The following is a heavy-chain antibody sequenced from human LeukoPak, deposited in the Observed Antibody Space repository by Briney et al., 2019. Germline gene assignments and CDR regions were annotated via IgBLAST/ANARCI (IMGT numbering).Heavy chain of an antibody. CDR2: INAGNGNT. J-gene: IGHJ4*02. CDR1: GYTFTSYA. V-gene: IGHV1-3*01. D-gene: IGHD3-10*01. Sequence: GASVKVSCKASGYTFTSYAMHWVRQAPGQRLEWMGWINAGNGNTKYSQKFQGRVTITRDTSASTAYMELSSLRSEDTAVYYCARGYYGSGSYYPVDYWGQGTLVTVSS. CDR3: ARGYYGSGSYYPVDY.